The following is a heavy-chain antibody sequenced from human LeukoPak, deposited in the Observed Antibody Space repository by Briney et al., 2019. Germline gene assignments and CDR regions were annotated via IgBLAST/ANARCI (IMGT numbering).Heavy chain of an antibody. V-gene: IGHV4-59*12. D-gene: IGHD6-19*01. CDR3: AMDQAVAGIPH. J-gene: IGHJ1*01. Sequence: PSETLSLTCTVSGGSISSYYWSWIRQPPGKGLEWIGYIYYSGSTNYNPSLKSRVTISVDTSKNQFSLKLSSVTAADTAVYYCAMDQAVAGIPHWGQGTLVTVSS. CDR1: GGSISSYY. CDR2: IYYSGST.